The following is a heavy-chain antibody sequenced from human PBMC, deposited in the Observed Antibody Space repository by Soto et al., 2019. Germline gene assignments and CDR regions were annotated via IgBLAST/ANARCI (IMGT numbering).Heavy chain of an antibody. J-gene: IGHJ4*02. CDR3: TRGGYWRFDY. CDR1: SGSITSNYA. CDR2: IYHRGST. D-gene: IGHD1-26*01. V-gene: IGHV4-4*02. Sequence: QVHLQESGPRLVKPSGTLSLTCDVSSGSITSNYAWTGVRQPPGKGLEWIGEIYHRGSTTYTPSLKSRVTLSIDGAKNQFSLTLTSVTAADTAVYYCTRGGYWRFDYWGQGILVTVSS.